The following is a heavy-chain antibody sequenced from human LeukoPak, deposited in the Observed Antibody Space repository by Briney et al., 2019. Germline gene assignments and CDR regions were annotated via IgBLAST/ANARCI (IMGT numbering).Heavy chain of an antibody. CDR3: ARGSGWHDY. Sequence: PSETLSLTCTVSGGSISSGSYYWSWIRQPAGKGLEWIGRIYTSGSTNYNPSLKSRVTISVDTSKNQFSLKLSSVTAADTAVYYCARGSGWHDYWGQGTLVTVSS. CDR2: IYTSGST. J-gene: IGHJ4*02. CDR1: GGSISSGSYY. D-gene: IGHD6-19*01. V-gene: IGHV4-61*02.